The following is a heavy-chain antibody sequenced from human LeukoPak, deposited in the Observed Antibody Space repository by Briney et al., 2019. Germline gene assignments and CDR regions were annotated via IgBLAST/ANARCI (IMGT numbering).Heavy chain of an antibody. D-gene: IGHD3-3*01. CDR3: ASPTYYDFWSGYHQFDN. V-gene: IGHV1-69*05. Sequence: SVKVSCKASGGTFSSFAISWVRQAPGQGLEWMGRIIPIYGITNYAQKFQGRVTITTDESTSTAYMDLRSLRSEDPAVYFCASPTYYDFWSGYHQFDNWGQGTLVTVSS. CDR2: IIPIYGIT. CDR1: GGTFSSFA. J-gene: IGHJ4*02.